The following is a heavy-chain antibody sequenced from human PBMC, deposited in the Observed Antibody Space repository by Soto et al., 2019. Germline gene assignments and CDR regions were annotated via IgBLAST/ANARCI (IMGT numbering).Heavy chain of an antibody. CDR3: ARADYYDSSGYYWFWHVDY. CDR1: GYTFTSYG. CDR2: ISAYNGNT. Sequence: ASVKVSCKASGYTFTSYGISWVRQAPGQGLEWMGWISAYNGNTNYAQKLQGRVTMTTDTSTSTAYMELRSLRSDDTAVYYCARADYYDSSGYYWFWHVDYWGQGTLVTVSS. D-gene: IGHD3-22*01. V-gene: IGHV1-18*01. J-gene: IGHJ4*02.